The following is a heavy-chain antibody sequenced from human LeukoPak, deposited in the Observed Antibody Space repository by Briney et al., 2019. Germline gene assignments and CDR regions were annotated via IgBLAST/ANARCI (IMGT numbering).Heavy chain of an antibody. Sequence: GGSLRLSCATSGFTFSTYAMSWARQAPGKGLEWVSVISGSGASTYYADSVKGRFTISRDNSKNTLYLQMNSLRAEDTAVYYCAKGIVPAPNAAFDIWGQGTMVTVSS. CDR1: GFTFSTYA. D-gene: IGHD1-26*01. V-gene: IGHV3-23*01. J-gene: IGHJ3*02. CDR2: ISGSGAST. CDR3: AKGIVPAPNAAFDI.